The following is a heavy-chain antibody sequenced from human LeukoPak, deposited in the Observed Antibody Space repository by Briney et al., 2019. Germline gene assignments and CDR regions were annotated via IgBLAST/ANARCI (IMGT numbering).Heavy chain of an antibody. J-gene: IGHJ6*03. V-gene: IGHV4-34*01. CDR1: GGSYSGYY. D-gene: IGHD5-18*01. CDR2: INHSGST. Sequence: SETLSLTCAVYGGSYSGYYWSWIRQPPGKGLEWIGEINHSGSTNYNPSLKSRVTISVDTSKNQFSLKLSSVTAADTAVYYCARGTLGNTGYSYGYWLHYYYYYMDVWGKGTTVTVSS. CDR3: ARGTLGNTGYSYGYWLHYYYYYMDV.